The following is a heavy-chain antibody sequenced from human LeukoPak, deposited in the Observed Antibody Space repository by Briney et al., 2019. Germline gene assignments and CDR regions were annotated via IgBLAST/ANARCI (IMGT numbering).Heavy chain of an antibody. CDR2: IEQDESEK. CDR3: AREGQWQVRGGGFDY. D-gene: IGHD6-19*01. CDR1: GFTFSSYW. V-gene: IGHV3-7*01. J-gene: IGHJ4*02. Sequence: PGGSLRLSCAVSGFTFSSYWMSWVRQAPGKGLEWVANIEQDESEKYYVGSVKGRFTISRDNAKNSLYLQMNSLRAEDTAVYYCAREGQWQVRGGGFDYWAREPWSPSPQ.